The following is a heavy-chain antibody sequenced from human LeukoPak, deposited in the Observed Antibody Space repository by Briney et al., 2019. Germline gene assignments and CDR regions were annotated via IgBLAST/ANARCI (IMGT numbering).Heavy chain of an antibody. V-gene: IGHV3-30*03. CDR1: GFTFSAYG. CDR2: ISYDESNE. J-gene: IGHJ4*02. CDR3: ARDLWGDFDY. Sequence: GGSLRLSCAASGFTFSAYGMHWVRQAPGKGLEWVAVISYDESNEYYADSVKGRFTISRDNFKNTLYLQMSSLRAEDTAVYYCARDLWGDFDYWGQGTLVTVSS. D-gene: IGHD3-16*01.